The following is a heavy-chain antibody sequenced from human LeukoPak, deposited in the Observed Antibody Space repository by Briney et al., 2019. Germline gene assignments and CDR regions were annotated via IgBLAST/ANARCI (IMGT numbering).Heavy chain of an antibody. CDR1: GGTFSSYA. CDR3: ARGQWLILYYFDY. CDR2: IIPIFGTA. J-gene: IGHJ4*02. V-gene: IGHV1-69*05. D-gene: IGHD6-19*01. Sequence: SVKVSCKASGGTFSSYAISWVRQAPGQGLEWMGGIIPIFGTANYAQKFQGRVTMTRDTSTSTVYMELSSLRSEDTAVYYCARGQWLILYYFDYWGQGTLVTVSS.